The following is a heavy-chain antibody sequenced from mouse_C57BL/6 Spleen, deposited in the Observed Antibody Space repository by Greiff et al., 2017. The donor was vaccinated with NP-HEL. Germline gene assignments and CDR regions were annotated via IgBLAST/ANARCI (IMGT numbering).Heavy chain of an antibody. J-gene: IGHJ2*01. CDR3: ARSYGSSYQYYFDY. Sequence: QVQLQQPGAELVKPGASVKLSCKASGYTFTSYWMHWVKQRPGQGLEWIGMIHPNSGSTNYNEKFKSKATLTVDNSSSTAYMQLSSLTSEDSAVYYCARSYGSSYQYYFDYWGQGTTLTVSS. V-gene: IGHV1-64*01. D-gene: IGHD1-1*01. CDR2: IHPNSGST. CDR1: GYTFTSYW.